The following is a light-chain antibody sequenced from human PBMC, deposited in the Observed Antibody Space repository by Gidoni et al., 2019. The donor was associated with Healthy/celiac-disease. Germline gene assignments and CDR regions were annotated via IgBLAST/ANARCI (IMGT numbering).Light chain of an antibody. CDR1: QSVSSN. CDR2: GAS. J-gene: IGKJ1*01. CDR3: QQYNNWPRT. V-gene: IGKV3-15*01. Sequence: EIVMTHSPATLSVSPGERATLSCRASQSVSSNLAWYQQKPGQAPRLLIYGASTRDTGIPARFSGSGSGTEFTLTISSLQSEDFAVYYCQQYNNWPRTFGQGTKVEIK.